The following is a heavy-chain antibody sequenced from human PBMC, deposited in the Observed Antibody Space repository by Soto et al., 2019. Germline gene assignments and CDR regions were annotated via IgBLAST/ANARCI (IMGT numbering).Heavy chain of an antibody. CDR1: GYTFTSYG. D-gene: IGHD1-7*01. Sequence: ASVKVSCKASGYTFTSYGISWVRQAPGQGLEWVGWISAYNGNTNYAQKLQGRVTMATDTSTSTAYMELRSLRSDDTAVYYCARGGSWNYVYGMDVWGQGTTVTVSS. CDR3: ARGGSWNYVYGMDV. V-gene: IGHV1-18*01. CDR2: ISAYNGNT. J-gene: IGHJ6*02.